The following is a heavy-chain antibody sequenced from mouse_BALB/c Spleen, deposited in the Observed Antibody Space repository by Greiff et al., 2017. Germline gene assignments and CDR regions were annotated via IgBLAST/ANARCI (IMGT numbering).Heavy chain of an antibody. CDR1: GFNIKDYY. Sequence: VQLKQSGAELVRPGALVKLSCKASGFNIKDYYMHWVKQRPEQGLEWIGWIDPENGNTIYDPKFQGKASITADTSSNTAYLQLSSLTSEDTAVYYCASPIYYDYGYYAMDYWGQGTSVTVSS. D-gene: IGHD2-4*01. J-gene: IGHJ4*01. CDR3: ASPIYYDYGYYAMDY. CDR2: IDPENGNT. V-gene: IGHV14-1*02.